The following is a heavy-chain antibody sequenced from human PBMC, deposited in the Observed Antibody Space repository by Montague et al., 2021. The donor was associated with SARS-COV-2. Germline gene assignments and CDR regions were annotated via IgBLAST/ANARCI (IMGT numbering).Heavy chain of an antibody. CDR1: GGSISSSSYY. CDR3: ARQGPFMMIVGNIFDY. V-gene: IGHV4-39*01. J-gene: IGHJ4*02. D-gene: IGHD3-22*01. Sequence: SETLSLTCTVSGGSISSSSYYWGWIRQPPGKGLVWIGSNYYSGSSNYNPSLKSRVSISVDTSKNQLSLKLISVTAADTAVYYCARQGPFMMIVGNIFDYWGQGTLVTVSS. CDR2: NYYSGSS.